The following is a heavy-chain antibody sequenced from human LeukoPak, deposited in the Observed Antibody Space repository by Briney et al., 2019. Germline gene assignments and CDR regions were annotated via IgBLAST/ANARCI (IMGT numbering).Heavy chain of an antibody. CDR1: GFTFSSYS. CDR2: ISSSSSYI. Sequence: NPGGSLRLSCAASGFTFSSYSMNWVRQAPGKGLEWVSSISSSSSYIYYAASVKGRFTISRDNAKNSLYLQMNSLRAEDTAVYYCAREPPYCGGDCCNDYWGQGTLVTVSS. V-gene: IGHV3-21*01. CDR3: AREPPYCGGDCCNDY. J-gene: IGHJ4*02. D-gene: IGHD2-21*02.